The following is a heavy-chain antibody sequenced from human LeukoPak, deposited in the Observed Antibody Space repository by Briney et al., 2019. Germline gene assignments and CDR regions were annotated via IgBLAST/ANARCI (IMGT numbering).Heavy chain of an antibody. D-gene: IGHD6-13*01. CDR3: AREAYSSSWYWFDP. CDR2: INHNGNVN. V-gene: IGHV3-7*01. CDR1: GFTFSSYW. Sequence: GGSLRLSCAASGFTFSSYWMNWARQAPGKGLEWVASINHNGNVNYYVDSVKGRFTISRDNAKNSLYLQMNSLRAEDTAVYYCAREAYSSSWYWFDPWGQGTLVTVSS. J-gene: IGHJ5*02.